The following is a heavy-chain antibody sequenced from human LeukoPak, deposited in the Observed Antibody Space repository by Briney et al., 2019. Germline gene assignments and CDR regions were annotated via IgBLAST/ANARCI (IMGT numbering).Heavy chain of an antibody. CDR3: ARAGGLTTEPLDLDR. CDR1: GASIRTYY. J-gene: IGHJ2*01. Sequence: SETLSLTCTVSGASIRTYYWSWIRQPPGKGLEWIGYIYYSGTSNYNPSLESRVTFSVDTSKNQSSLELSSVTAADTAVYYCARAGGLTTEPLDLDRWGRGTLVTVSS. V-gene: IGHV4-59*01. D-gene: IGHD4-17*01. CDR2: IYYSGTS.